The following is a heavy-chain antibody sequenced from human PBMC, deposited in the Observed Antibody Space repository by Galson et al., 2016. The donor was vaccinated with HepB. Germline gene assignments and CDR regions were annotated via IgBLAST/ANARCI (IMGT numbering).Heavy chain of an antibody. CDR1: GFTFSSYE. V-gene: IGHV3-48*03. CDR2: ISSSGSDI. J-gene: IGHJ4*02. CDR3: ARASIVGATSGFDF. Sequence: SLRLSCAASGFTFSSYEMIWVRQASGRGLEWVSYISSSGSDIYYTESVRGRCTISRDNVDNSLYLQMNSLRAEDTAVYSCARASIVGATSGFDFWGQGTLVTVSS. D-gene: IGHD1-26*01.